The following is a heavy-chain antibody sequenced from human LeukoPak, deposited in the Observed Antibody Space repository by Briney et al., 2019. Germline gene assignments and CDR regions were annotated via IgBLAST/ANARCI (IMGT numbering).Heavy chain of an antibody. CDR1: GFTFSSYA. J-gene: IGHJ4*02. V-gene: IGHV3-23*01. CDR3: AKRTGRDTREY. D-gene: IGHD5-18*01. Sequence: GGSLRLSCAASGFTFSSYAMSWVRQAPGKGLEWVSAISSSGGSTFYADSVKGRFSISRDNSNNTLYLQMNSLRAEDTAVYYCAKRTGRDTREYWGQGTLVTVSS. CDR2: ISSSGGST.